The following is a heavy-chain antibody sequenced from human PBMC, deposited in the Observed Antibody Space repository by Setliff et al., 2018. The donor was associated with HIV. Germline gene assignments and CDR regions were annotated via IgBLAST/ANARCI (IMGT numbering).Heavy chain of an antibody. J-gene: IGHJ6*03. V-gene: IGHV3-21*01. CDR2: ISSSSSYI. D-gene: IGHD1-1*01. CDR3: AKSFNSGPTNWNIDV. CDR1: GGSFSGYY. Sequence: PSETLSLTCDVYGGSFSGYYWSWIRQPPGKGLEWVSSISSSSSYIYYADSVKGRFTISRDNSKNTLYLQMNSLRSEDTAVYFCAKSFNSGPTNWNIDVWGTGTTVTVSS.